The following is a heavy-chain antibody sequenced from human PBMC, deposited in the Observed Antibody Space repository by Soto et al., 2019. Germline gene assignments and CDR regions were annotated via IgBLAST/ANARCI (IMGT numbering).Heavy chain of an antibody. CDR1: GGSLSSGDYY. D-gene: IGHD1-20*01. CDR2: IYYSGST. CDR3: ARALGVTGNYFDY. V-gene: IGHV4-30-4*01. Sequence: PSETLSLTCTVSGGSLSSGDYYWSWIRQPPGKGLEWIGYIYYSGSTYYNPSLKSRVTISVDTSKNQFSLKLSSVTAADTAVYYCARALGVTGNYFDYWGQGTLVTVSS. J-gene: IGHJ4*02.